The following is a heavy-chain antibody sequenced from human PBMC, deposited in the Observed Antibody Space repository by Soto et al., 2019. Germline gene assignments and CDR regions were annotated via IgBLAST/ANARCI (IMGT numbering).Heavy chain of an antibody. CDR3: ASDRGSDGMDV. J-gene: IGHJ6*02. CDR1: GDSISVGYY. Sequence: QVQLQESGPGLVKPSQTLSLTCTVSGDSISVGYYWSWIRQHPGKGLEWIGYVSPSGTTYYNPSLKSRVSISTDTSKNQFSLEVSSVTAADTAVYYCASDRGSDGMDVWGQGTTVTVSS. V-gene: IGHV4-31*03. CDR2: VSPSGTT.